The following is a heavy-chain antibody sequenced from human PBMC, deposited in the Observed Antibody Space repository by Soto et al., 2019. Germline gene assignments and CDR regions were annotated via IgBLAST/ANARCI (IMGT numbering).Heavy chain of an antibody. Sequence: PGGSLRLSCAASGFTFSNAWMSWVRQAPGKGLEWVGRIKSKTDGGTTDYAAPVKGRFTISRDDSKNTLYLQMNSLKTEDTAVYYCTTDLLQFRQLLFAFGDYWGQGTLVTVSS. CDR1: GFTFSNAW. CDR2: IKSKTDGGTT. J-gene: IGHJ4*02. V-gene: IGHV3-15*01. D-gene: IGHD2-2*01. CDR3: TTDLLQFRQLLFAFGDY.